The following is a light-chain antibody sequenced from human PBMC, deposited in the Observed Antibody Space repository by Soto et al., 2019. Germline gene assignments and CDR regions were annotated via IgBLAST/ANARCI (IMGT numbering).Light chain of an antibody. J-gene: IGKJ1*01. CDR3: LQDFDYPRT. CDR1: QGIRNE. CDR2: AAS. Sequence: ATQMTQSPSSLSASVGDTVTITCRASQGIRNELAWYQQAPGKAPKLLIYAASSVQSGVPSRFSASGSDTDFILTISSLQPEDFATYDCLQDFDYPRTFGQGTKVEI. V-gene: IGKV1-6*01.